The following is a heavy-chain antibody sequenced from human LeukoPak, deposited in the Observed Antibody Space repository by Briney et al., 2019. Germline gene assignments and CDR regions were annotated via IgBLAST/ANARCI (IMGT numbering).Heavy chain of an antibody. CDR2: IKSKTDGGTT. J-gene: IGHJ5*02. CDR1: GFTFSNAW. V-gene: IGHV3-15*01. CDR3: TTDGIQLWLEGNWFDP. Sequence: GGSLRLSCAASGFTFSNAWMSWVRQAPGKGLEWVGRIKSKTDGGTTDYAAPVKGRFTISRDDSKNTLYLQMNSLKTEDTAVYYYTTDGIQLWLEGNWFDPWGQGTLVTVSS. D-gene: IGHD5-18*01.